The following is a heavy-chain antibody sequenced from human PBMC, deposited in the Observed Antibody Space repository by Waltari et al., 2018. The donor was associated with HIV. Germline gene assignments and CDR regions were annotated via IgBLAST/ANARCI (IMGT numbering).Heavy chain of an antibody. D-gene: IGHD6-19*01. V-gene: IGHV3-73*01. CDR1: GFTFSGST. Sequence: EVQLVESGGGLVQPGGSLKLSCEASGFTFSGSTMHWVRHASGKGVEGVGRSRTKAHSYATAYAASVKGRFLVSRDNSKNTAYLQMNNLKTEDTAVYYCTRLVAAVAGTGYWGQGTLVTVSS. J-gene: IGHJ4*02. CDR2: SRTKAHSYAT. CDR3: TRLVAAVAGTGY.